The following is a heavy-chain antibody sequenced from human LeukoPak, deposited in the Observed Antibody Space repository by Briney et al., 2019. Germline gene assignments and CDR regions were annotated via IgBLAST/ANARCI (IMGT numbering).Heavy chain of an antibody. CDR1: GFIFSNYG. J-gene: IGHJ4*02. V-gene: IGHV3-23*01. D-gene: IGHD1-26*01. CDR2: ITSGGLT. CDR3: GQDWAWGAFGN. Sequence: QPGGSLRLSCAASGFIFSNYGMNWVRQAPGKGLEWVSGITSGGLTFYASSVKGRSTISRDNSEKTLYLQINSLRAEDTALYYCGQDWAWGAFGNWGQGALVTVSS.